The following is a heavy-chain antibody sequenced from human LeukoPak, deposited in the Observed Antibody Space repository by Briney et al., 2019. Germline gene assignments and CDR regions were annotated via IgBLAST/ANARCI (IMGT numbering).Heavy chain of an antibody. D-gene: IGHD2-2*02. CDR1: GGSISSGTYY. Sequence: SETLSLTCTVSGGSISSGTYYWGWIRQPPGKGLECIGTIYYSGSTSYNPSLKSRVTISVDTSKNQFSLKLTSVTAADTAVYYCAGTYRLRRFDPWAREPWSPSPQ. CDR2: IYYSGST. CDR3: AGTYRLRRFDP. J-gene: IGHJ5*02. V-gene: IGHV4-39*01.